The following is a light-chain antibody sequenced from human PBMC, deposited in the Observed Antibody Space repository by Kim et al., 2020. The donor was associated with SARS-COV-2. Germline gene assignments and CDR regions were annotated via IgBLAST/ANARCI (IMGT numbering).Light chain of an antibody. V-gene: IGLV2-14*03. J-gene: IGLJ2*01. CDR1: SSDVGAYIY. CDR2: DVS. CDR3: SSYTTTSTLRV. Sequence: QSITISCTGTSSDVGAYIYVSWYQQHPGKAPKLIIFDVSDRPSGVSDRFSGSKSGNTASLTISGLHPEDEADYFCSSYTTTSTLRVFGGGTQLTVL.